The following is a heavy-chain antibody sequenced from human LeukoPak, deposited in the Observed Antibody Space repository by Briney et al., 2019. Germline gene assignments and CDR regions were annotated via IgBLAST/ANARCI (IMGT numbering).Heavy chain of an antibody. CDR1: GGSISSSSYY. D-gene: IGHD4/OR15-4a*01. V-gene: IGHV4-39*02. CDR3: ARDVDYANPRHDY. Sequence: SETLSLTCTVSGGSISSSSYYWGWIRQPPGKGLEWIGSIYYSGSTYYNPSIKSRVTISVDTSKNQFSLKLSSVTAADTAVYYCARDVDYANPRHDYWGQGTLVTVSS. J-gene: IGHJ4*02. CDR2: IYYSGST.